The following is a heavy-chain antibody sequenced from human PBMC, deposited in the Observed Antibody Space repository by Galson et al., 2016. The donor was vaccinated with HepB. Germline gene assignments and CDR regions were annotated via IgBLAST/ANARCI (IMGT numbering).Heavy chain of an antibody. CDR1: GYSISSGYY. Sequence: LTCTVSGYSISSGYYWGWIRQPPGKGLEWIGSIYHSGSTYYNPSPKSRVTISVDTSKNQFSLKLSSVTAADTAVYYCAREGTTVVPNWFDPGGQGTLVTVSS. J-gene: IGHJ5*02. CDR2: IYHSGST. CDR3: AREGTTVVPNWFDP. D-gene: IGHD4-23*01. V-gene: IGHV4-38-2*02.